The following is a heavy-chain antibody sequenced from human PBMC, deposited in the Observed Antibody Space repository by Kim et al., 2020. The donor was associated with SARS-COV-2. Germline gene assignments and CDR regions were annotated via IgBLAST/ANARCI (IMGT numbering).Heavy chain of an antibody. Sequence: YRPSFQGQVTISADKSISTAYLQWSSLKASDTAMYYCARRPMVRGVIDYWGQGTLVTVSS. V-gene: IGHV5-51*01. J-gene: IGHJ4*02. CDR3: ARRPMVRGVIDY. D-gene: IGHD3-10*01.